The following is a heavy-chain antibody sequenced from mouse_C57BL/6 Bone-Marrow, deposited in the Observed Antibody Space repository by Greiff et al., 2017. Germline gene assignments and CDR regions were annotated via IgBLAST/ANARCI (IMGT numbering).Heavy chain of an antibody. CDR2: IDPSDSYT. CDR1: GYTFTSYW. Sequence: QVQLKQPGAELVMPGASVKLSCKASGYTFTSYWMHWVKQRPGQGLEWIGEIDPSDSYTNYNQKFKGKSTLTVDKSSSTAYMQLSSLTSEDSAVYYCARGVYWGQGTTLTVSS. J-gene: IGHJ2*01. CDR3: ARGVY. V-gene: IGHV1-69*01.